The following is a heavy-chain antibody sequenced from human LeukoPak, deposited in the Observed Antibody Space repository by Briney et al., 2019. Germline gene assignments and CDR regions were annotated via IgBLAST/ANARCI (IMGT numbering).Heavy chain of an antibody. CDR1: GFTFSSYA. CDR2: ISYDGSNK. D-gene: IGHD5-12*01. CDR3: ARAHSGYDWGPLDP. Sequence: PGGSLRLSCAASGFTFSSYAMHWVRQAPGKGLEWVAVISYDGSNKYYADSVKGRFTISRDNSKNTLYLQMNSLRAEDTAVYYCARAHSGYDWGPLDPWGQGTLVTVSS. V-gene: IGHV3-30-3*01. J-gene: IGHJ5*02.